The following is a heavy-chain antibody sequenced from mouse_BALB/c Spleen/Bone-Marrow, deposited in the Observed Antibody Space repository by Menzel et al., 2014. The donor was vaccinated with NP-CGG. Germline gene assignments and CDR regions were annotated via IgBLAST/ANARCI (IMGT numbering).Heavy chain of an antibody. CDR1: GFAFSSYD. Sequence: EVQLQESGGGLVKPGGSLKLSCAASGFAFSSYDMSWVRQTPEKRLEWVAYISSGGGSTYYPDTVKGRFTISRDNAKNTLYLQMSSLKSEDTAMYYCARHKLGRWHFDVWGAGTTVTVSS. CDR2: ISSGGGST. V-gene: IGHV5-12-1*01. CDR3: ARHKLGRWHFDV. D-gene: IGHD4-1*01. J-gene: IGHJ1*01.